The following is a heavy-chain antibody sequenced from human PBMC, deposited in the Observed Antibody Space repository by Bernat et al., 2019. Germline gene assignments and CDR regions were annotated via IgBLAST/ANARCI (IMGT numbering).Heavy chain of an antibody. D-gene: IGHD3-9*01. CDR1: GFTFSDYY. CDR3: HVGRGVLRYFDWTYYSYYYGMDV. J-gene: IGHJ6*02. V-gene: IGHV3-11*04. Sequence: QVQLVESGGGLVKPGGSLRLSCAASGFTFSDYYMSWIRQAPGKGLEWVSYISSSGSTIYYADSVKGRFTISRDNAKNSLYLQMNSLRAEDTAVYYCHVGRGVLRYFDWTYYSYYYGMDVWGQGTTVTVSS. CDR2: ISSSGSTI.